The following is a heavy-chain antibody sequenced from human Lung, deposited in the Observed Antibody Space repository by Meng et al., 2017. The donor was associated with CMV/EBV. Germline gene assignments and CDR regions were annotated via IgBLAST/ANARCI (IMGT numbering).Heavy chain of an antibody. CDR3: VRDNGVNGTTDY. Sequence: LSCTVSGDSVGSGAYYWSWIRQPPGKGLEWIGYTYSTRGIFYNPSLKSRLIISLDTSRNQFSLKLYSVTAADTAVYYCVRDNGVNGTTDYWGQGTLVTVSS. J-gene: IGHJ4*02. V-gene: IGHV4-30-4*01. CDR1: GDSVGSGAYY. CDR2: TYSTRGI. D-gene: IGHD1/OR15-1a*01.